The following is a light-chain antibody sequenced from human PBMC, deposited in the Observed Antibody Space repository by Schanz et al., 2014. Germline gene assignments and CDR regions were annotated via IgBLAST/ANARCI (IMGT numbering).Light chain of an antibody. Sequence: QSALTQPASVSGSPGQSITISCTGTSSDVGSYNLVSWYQQHPGKAPKLMIYEDSKRPSGVSNRFSGSKSGNTASLTISGLQAEDEADYYCCSYVDSGVVFGGGTKLTVL. CDR3: CSYVDSGVV. CDR1: SSDVGSYNL. V-gene: IGLV2-23*01. CDR2: EDS. J-gene: IGLJ2*01.